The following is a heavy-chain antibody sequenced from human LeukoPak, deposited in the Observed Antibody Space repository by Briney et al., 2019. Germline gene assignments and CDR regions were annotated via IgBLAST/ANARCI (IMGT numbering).Heavy chain of an antibody. CDR1: GFTFSSYW. J-gene: IGHJ4*02. Sequence: PGGSLRLSCAASGFTFSSYWMTWVRQAPGKGLEWVAVIFYDGSRKFYADSVKGRFTISRDTSKNTLYLQLNSLRAEDTAVYYCARDDSATYYNLAYWGQGTPVTVSS. D-gene: IGHD3-10*01. V-gene: IGHV3-33*08. CDR2: IFYDGSRK. CDR3: ARDDSATYYNLAY.